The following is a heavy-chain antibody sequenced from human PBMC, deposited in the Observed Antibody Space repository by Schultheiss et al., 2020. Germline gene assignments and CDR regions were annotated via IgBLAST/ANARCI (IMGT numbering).Heavy chain of an antibody. Sequence: GGSLRLSCAASGFAFSTYDMSWVRQAPGKGLQWVSVISASGDLTFYADSVKGRFTVSRDNSRDTLFLQMNSLRAEDTAVYYCARQGSYISGWYGYWGQGTLVTVSS. V-gene: IGHV3-23*01. D-gene: IGHD6-19*01. CDR2: ISASGDLT. CDR1: GFAFSTYD. J-gene: IGHJ4*02. CDR3: ARQGSYISGWYGY.